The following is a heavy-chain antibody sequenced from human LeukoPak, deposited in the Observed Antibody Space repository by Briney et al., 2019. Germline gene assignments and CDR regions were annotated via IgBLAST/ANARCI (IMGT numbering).Heavy chain of an antibody. Sequence: GGSLRLSCAASGFIFSNNEMNWVRQAPGKGLEWVSYISSRGDIIYYADSAKGRFTISRDNAKDSLNLQMNNLRAEDTAIYYCARILTGYYVIPDDFWGQGTLVTVSS. CDR3: ARILTGYYVIPDDF. CDR2: ISSRGDII. V-gene: IGHV3-48*03. D-gene: IGHD3-9*01. J-gene: IGHJ4*02. CDR1: GFIFSNNE.